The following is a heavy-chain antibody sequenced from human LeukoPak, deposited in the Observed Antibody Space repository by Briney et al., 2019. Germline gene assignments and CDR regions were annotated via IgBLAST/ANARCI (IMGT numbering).Heavy chain of an antibody. CDR3: AKEKYSSSWYYYYYYMDV. D-gene: IGHD6-13*01. CDR1: GFTFSSYG. Sequence: GGSLRLSCAASGFTFSSYGMHWVRQAPGKGLEWVAVIWYDGSNKYYADSVKGRFTISRDNSKNTLYLQMNSLRAEDTAVYYCAKEKYSSSWYYYYYYMDVWGKGTTVTVSS. V-gene: IGHV3-33*06. CDR2: IWYDGSNK. J-gene: IGHJ6*03.